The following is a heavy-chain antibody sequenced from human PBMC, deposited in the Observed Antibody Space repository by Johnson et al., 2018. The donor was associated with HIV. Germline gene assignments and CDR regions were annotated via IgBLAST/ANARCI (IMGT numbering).Heavy chain of an antibody. CDR1: EFAFSSYD. CDR3: ARENWGAFDL. J-gene: IGHJ3*01. D-gene: IGHD7-27*01. V-gene: IGHV3-13*01. CDR2: IGTAGDT. Sequence: VQLVESGGGVVQPGRSLRLPCAASEFAFSSYDMHWVRQAPGKGLEWVSSIGTAGDTYYSGSVKGRFTISRENAKNSLYLQMNSLRAGDTAVYYCARENWGAFDLWGQGTMVTVSS.